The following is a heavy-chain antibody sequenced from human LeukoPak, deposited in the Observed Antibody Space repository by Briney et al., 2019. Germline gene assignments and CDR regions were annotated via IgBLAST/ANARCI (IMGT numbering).Heavy chain of an antibody. CDR2: IYYTGST. CDR3: ARRQFSLFDP. V-gene: IGHV4-39*01. J-gene: IGHJ5*02. CDR1: GGSISSDAYY. Sequence: PSETLSLTCTVSGGSISSDAYYWGWIRQPPGKGLEWIGTIYYTGSTYYNPSLKSRVTISVDTSKNQFSLKLSSVTAADTAVYYCARRQFSLFDPWGQGTLVTVSS. D-gene: IGHD3-16*02.